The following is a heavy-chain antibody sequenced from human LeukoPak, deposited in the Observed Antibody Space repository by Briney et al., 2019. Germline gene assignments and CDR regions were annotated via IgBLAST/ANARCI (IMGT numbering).Heavy chain of an antibody. CDR2: IYWDDDK. J-gene: IGHJ4*02. CDR1: GFSLSTSGAR. Sequence: SGPTLLKPTQTLTLTCTFSGFSLSTSGARVGWIRQPPGKALDWLAVIYWDDDKRYSPSLKSRLTITKDTSKNQVLLTMTNMDPVDTATYYCTHCGSIYYESSGLHYFDYWGQGTLVTVSS. D-gene: IGHD3-22*01. V-gene: IGHV2-5*02. CDR3: THCGSIYYESSGLHYFDY.